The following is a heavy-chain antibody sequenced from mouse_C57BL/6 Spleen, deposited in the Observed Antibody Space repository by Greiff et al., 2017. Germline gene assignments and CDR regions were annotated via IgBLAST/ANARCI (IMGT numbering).Heavy chain of an antibody. Sequence: DVKLVESGPGLVKPSQSLSLTCSVTGYSITSGYYWNWIRQFPGNKLEWMGYISYDGSNNYNPSLKNRISITRDTSKNQFFLKLNSVTTEDTATYYCATETGRYFDYWGQGTTLTVSS. CDR1: GYSITSGYY. CDR2: ISYDGSN. CDR3: ATETGRYFDY. V-gene: IGHV3-6*01. J-gene: IGHJ2*01.